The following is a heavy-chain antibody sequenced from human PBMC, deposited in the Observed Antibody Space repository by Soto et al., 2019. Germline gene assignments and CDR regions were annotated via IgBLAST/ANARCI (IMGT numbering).Heavy chain of an antibody. J-gene: IGHJ4*02. CDR2: IGASGDIT. Sequence: GGSLRLSCAACGFSFTNFSMSWVRQAPWKGLEWVAGIGASGDITWYADSVKGRLSISRDNSKNTLYLQLNSLRFEDTAVYYCAKDDFTDSGDEYFDYSGPRTLLTVCS. CDR3: AKDDFTDSGDEYFDY. CDR1: GFSFTNFS. D-gene: IGHD2-21*02. V-gene: IGHV3-23*01.